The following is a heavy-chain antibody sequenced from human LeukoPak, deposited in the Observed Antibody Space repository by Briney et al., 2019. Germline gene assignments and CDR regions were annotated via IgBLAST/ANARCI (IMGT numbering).Heavy chain of an antibody. D-gene: IGHD3-10*01. Sequence: GGSLRLSCVASGFTFSNYWMHWVRQAPGQGLVWVSRINSDGNSTSYADSVKGRFTISRDNDKNTLDLHMKSLRAEDTAVYYCARSGRGLYYFDYWGQGALVTVSS. V-gene: IGHV3-74*01. CDR2: INSDGNST. J-gene: IGHJ4*02. CDR1: GFTFSNYW. CDR3: ARSGRGLYYFDY.